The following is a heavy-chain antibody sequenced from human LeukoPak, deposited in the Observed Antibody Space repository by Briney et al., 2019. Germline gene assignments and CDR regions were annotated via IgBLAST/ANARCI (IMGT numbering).Heavy chain of an antibody. CDR1: GFTFSSYS. V-gene: IGHV3-66*01. J-gene: IGHJ4*02. D-gene: IGHD6-6*01. CDR3: ARDRGGIAARPPDY. CDR2: IYSGGST. Sequence: GGSLRLSCAASGFTFSSYSMNWVRQAPGKGLEWVSVIYSGGSTYYADSVKGRFTISRDNSKNTLYLQMNSLRAEDTAVYYCARDRGGIAARPPDYWGQGTLVTVSS.